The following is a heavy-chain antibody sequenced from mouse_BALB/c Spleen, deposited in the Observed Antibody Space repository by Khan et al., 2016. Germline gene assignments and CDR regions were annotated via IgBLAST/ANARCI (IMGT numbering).Heavy chain of an antibody. CDR1: GYTFTNYG. CDR2: INTNTGEP. D-gene: IGHD3-1*01. V-gene: IGHV9-3*02. CDR3: VRYGLRYFDY. Sequence: QIQLVQSGPELKKPGETVKISCKASGYTFTNYGMNWVKQAPGKGLKWMGWINTNTGEPTYAEEFKGRFAFSLEISASTAYLQINNLKNEDTATYFCVRYGLRYFDYWGQGTTLTVSS. J-gene: IGHJ2*01.